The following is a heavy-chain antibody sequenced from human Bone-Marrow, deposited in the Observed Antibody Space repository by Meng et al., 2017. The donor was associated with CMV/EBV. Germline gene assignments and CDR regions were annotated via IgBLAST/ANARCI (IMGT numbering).Heavy chain of an antibody. CDR1: GGSISSSNW. Sequence: GSLRLSCAVSGGSISSSNWWSWIRQPPGKGLEWIGYIYYSGSTNYNPSLKSRVTISVDTSKNQFSLKLSSVAAADTAVYYCARETSSGYTNWFDPWGQGTLVTVSS. CDR2: IYYSGST. CDR3: ARETSSGYTNWFDP. V-gene: IGHV4-61*01. D-gene: IGHD3-22*01. J-gene: IGHJ5*02.